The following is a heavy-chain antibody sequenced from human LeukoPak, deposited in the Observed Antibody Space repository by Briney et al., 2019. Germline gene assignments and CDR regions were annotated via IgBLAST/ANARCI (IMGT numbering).Heavy chain of an antibody. CDR3: ARDHHTYYYDSSGYYADYYYGMDV. V-gene: IGHV1-8*01. CDR2: MNPNSGNT. D-gene: IGHD3-22*01. CDR1: GYTFTSYD. Sequence: GASVKVSCKASGYTFTSYDINWVRQVTGQGLEWMGWMNPNSGNTGYAQKFQGRVTMTRNTSISTAYMELSSLRSEDTAVYYCARDHHTYYYDSSGYYADYYYGMDVWGQGTTVTVSS. J-gene: IGHJ6*02.